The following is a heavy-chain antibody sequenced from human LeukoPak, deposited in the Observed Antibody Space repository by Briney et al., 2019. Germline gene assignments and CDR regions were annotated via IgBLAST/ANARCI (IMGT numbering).Heavy chain of an antibody. Sequence: SGGSLRLSCAASGFTFSSYWMSWVRQAPGKGLEWVANIKQDGSEKYYVDSVKGRFTISRDNAKNSLYLQMNSLRAEDTAVYYCARLIVVVVAAGPQFDPWGQGTLVTVSS. CDR1: GFTFSSYW. CDR3: ARLIVVVVAAGPQFDP. CDR2: IKQDGSEK. J-gene: IGHJ5*02. D-gene: IGHD2-15*01. V-gene: IGHV3-7*01.